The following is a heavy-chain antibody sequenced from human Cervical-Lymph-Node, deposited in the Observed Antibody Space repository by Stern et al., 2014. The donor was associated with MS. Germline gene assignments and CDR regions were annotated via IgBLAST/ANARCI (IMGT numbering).Heavy chain of an antibody. D-gene: IGHD6-13*01. V-gene: IGHV5-51*03. Sequence: VQLVQSGAEVKKPGGSLKISCTGSGYSFNSYWIAWVRHMPGKGLEWMGIVDPGDSDTRYSPSFQGQVSISADKSTSTAYLQWSSLKASDTAMYYCARTRYSSSWYTFDPWGQGTLVTVSS. CDR3: ARTRYSSSWYTFDP. J-gene: IGHJ5*02. CDR1: GYSFNSYW. CDR2: VDPGDSDT.